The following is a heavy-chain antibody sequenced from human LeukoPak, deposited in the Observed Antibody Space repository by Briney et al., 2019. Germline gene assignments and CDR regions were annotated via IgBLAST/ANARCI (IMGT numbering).Heavy chain of an antibody. V-gene: IGHV1-24*01. J-gene: IGHJ3*02. Sequence: ASVKVSCKVSGYSLSELSRHWVRQAPGKGLEWMGGFDPEDVETVYAQKFQGRVTMTEDTPTDTAYLELGSLRSEDTAVYYCAISGNDAFDIWGQGTMVTVSS. CDR1: GYSLSELS. D-gene: IGHD2-15*01. CDR2: FDPEDVET. CDR3: AISGNDAFDI.